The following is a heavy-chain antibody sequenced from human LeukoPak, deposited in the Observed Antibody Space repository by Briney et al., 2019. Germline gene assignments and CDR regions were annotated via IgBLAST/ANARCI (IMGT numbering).Heavy chain of an antibody. CDR1: GYTFTSYG. V-gene: IGHV1-69*13. CDR2: IIPIFGTA. CDR3: ACMGGSESYYNGHFDY. D-gene: IGHD3-10*01. Sequence: ASVKVSCKASGYTFTSYGISWVRQAPGQGLEWMGGIIPIFGTANYAQKFQGRVTITADESTSTAYMELSSLRSEDTAVYYCACMGGSESYYNGHFDYWGQGTLVTVSS. J-gene: IGHJ4*02.